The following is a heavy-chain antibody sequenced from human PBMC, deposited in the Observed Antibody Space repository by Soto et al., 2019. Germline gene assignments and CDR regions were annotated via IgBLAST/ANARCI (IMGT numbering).Heavy chain of an antibody. CDR1: GFTFSSYG. Sequence: GGSLRLSCAASGFTFSSYGMHWVRQAPGKGLEWVAVIWYDGSNKYYADSVKGRFTISRDNSKNTLYLQMNSLRAEDTAVYYCARDRVEAVAGYYYYGMDVWGQGTTVTVSS. J-gene: IGHJ6*02. CDR3: ARDRVEAVAGYYYYGMDV. V-gene: IGHV3-33*01. D-gene: IGHD6-19*01. CDR2: IWYDGSNK.